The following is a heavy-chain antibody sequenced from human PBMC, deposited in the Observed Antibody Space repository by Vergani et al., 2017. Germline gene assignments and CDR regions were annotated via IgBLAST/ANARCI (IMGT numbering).Heavy chain of an antibody. CDR1: GGSIRSSSYY. Sequence: QLQLQESGPGLVKPSETLSLTCTVSGGSIRSSSYYWGWIRQPPGKGLEWIGSIYYSGSTYYNPSLKSRVTISVDTSKNQFSLKLSSVTAAVTAVYYCARLLTIFGVVIRAFDFWGQGTMVTVSS. CDR3: ARLLTIFGVVIRAFDF. CDR2: IYYSGST. V-gene: IGHV4-39*01. D-gene: IGHD3-3*01. J-gene: IGHJ3*01.